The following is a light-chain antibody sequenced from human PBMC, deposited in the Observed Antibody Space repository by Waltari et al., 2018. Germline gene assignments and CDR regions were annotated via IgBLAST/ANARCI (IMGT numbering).Light chain of an antibody. CDR2: EVT. Sequence: SALTQPASVSGSPGQSIAISRPGTSGDVGASNYVSWYQQYPGKAPQVLIYEVTNRPSGVSSRFSGSKSGNTASLTISGLQPDDEADYYCSSYTSSRTVVFGTGTEVTVL. CDR3: SSYTSSRTVV. CDR1: SGDVGASNY. J-gene: IGLJ1*01. V-gene: IGLV2-14*01.